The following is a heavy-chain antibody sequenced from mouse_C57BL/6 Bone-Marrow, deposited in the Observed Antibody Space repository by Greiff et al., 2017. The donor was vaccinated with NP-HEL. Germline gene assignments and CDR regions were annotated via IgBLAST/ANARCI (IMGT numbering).Heavy chain of an antibody. V-gene: IGHV2-3*01. CDR1: GFSLTSYG. Sequence: QVQLKESGPGLVAPSQSLSITCTVSGFSLTSYGVSWVRQPPGKGLEWLGVIWGDGSTNYHSALISRLSISKDNSKSQVFLKLNSLQTDDTATYYCAKIPFITTVVATRYAMDYWGQGTSVTVSS. CDR2: IWGDGST. D-gene: IGHD1-1*01. CDR3: AKIPFITTVVATRYAMDY. J-gene: IGHJ4*01.